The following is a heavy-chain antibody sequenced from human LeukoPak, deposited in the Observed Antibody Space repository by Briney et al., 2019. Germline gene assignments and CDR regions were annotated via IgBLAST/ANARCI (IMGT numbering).Heavy chain of an antibody. CDR3: ARAKYSSSWYYFDY. CDR1: GFTFSSYG. CDR2: IWYDGSNK. V-gene: IGHV3-33*01. Sequence: GGSLRLSCAASGFTFSSYGMHWVRQAPGKGLEWVAVIWYDGSNKYYADSVKGRFTISRDNPKNTLYLQMNSLRAEDTAVYYCARAKYSSSWYYFDYWGQGTLVTVSS. D-gene: IGHD6-13*01. J-gene: IGHJ4*02.